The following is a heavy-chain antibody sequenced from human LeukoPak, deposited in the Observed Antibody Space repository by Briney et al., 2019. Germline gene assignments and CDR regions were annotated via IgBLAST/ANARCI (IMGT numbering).Heavy chain of an antibody. CDR2: ISSSSNTI. CDR3: AKHRIPADY. CDR1: GFTFTSYG. D-gene: IGHD1-20*01. Sequence: GGSLRLSCAASGFTFTSYGMSWVRQTPGKGLEWFSYISSSSNTIYHADSVQGRFTISRDNSKNTLYLQMNSLRAEDTAVYYCAKHRIPADYWGQGTLVTVSS. V-gene: IGHV3-48*01. J-gene: IGHJ4*02.